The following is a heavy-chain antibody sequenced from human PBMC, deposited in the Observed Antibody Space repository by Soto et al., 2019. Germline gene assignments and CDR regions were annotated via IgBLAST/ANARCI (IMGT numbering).Heavy chain of an antibody. J-gene: IGHJ3*02. CDR3: ARDGADIVLVPAARGDAFDI. Sequence: SETLSLTCAVYGGSFSGYYWTWIRQPPGTGLDWIGEINHSGSTNYNPSLKSRVTISVDTSKNQFSLKLSSVTAADTAVYYCARDGADIVLVPAARGDAFDIWGQGTMVTVSS. D-gene: IGHD2-2*01. V-gene: IGHV4-34*01. CDR2: INHSGST. CDR1: GGSFSGYY.